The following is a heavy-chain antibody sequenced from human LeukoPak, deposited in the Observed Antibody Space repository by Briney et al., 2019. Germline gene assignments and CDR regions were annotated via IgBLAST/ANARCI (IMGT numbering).Heavy chain of an antibody. Sequence: ETLSLTCTVSGGSISNYYWAWVRQPPGKGLEWIGYIYDTGSTKYNPSLKSRLTISLHTSRNQFSLNLSSLTAADTAIYYCARVRNYPDAFDIWGQGRMVTVSS. CDR1: GGSISNYY. V-gene: IGHV4-59*01. CDR3: ARVRNYPDAFDI. D-gene: IGHD5-24*01. J-gene: IGHJ3*02. CDR2: IYDTGST.